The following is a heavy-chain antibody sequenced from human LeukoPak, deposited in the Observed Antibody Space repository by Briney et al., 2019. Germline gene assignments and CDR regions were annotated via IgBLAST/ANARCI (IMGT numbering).Heavy chain of an antibody. CDR3: AREPPGGYSSSWYLTTYFQH. Sequence: PGGSLRLSCAASGFTFSSYEMNWVRQAPGKGLEWVSYISSSGSTIYYADSVKGRFTISRDNAKNSLYLQMNSLRAEDTAVYYCAREPPGGYSSSWYLTTYFQHWGQGTLVTVSS. J-gene: IGHJ1*01. CDR2: ISSSGSTI. D-gene: IGHD6-13*01. CDR1: GFTFSSYE. V-gene: IGHV3-48*03.